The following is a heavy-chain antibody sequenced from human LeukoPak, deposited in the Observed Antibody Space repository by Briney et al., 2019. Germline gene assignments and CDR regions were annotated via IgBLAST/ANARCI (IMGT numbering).Heavy chain of an antibody. V-gene: IGHV4-4*09. Sequence: SETLSLTCSVSGGSISSYYWSWIRQPPGKGLEWIGAIYTSGSPNYNPSLKSRVTISVDTSKNQLSLELSSVTAADTAVYYCARHLFFRDMITFGGGRPYYFDYWGQGTLVTVSS. J-gene: IGHJ4*02. CDR3: ARHLFFRDMITFGGGRPYYFDY. CDR2: IYTSGSP. D-gene: IGHD3-16*01. CDR1: GGSISSYY.